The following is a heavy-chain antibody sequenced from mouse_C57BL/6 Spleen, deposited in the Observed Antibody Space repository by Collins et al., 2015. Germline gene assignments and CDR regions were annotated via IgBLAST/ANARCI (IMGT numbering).Heavy chain of an antibody. D-gene: IGHD1-1*01. Sequence: DVQLQESGPGLVKPSQSLSLTCSVTGYSITSGYYWNWIRQFPGNKLEWMGYISYDGSNNYNPSLKNRISITRDTSKNQFFLKLNSVTTEDTATYYCARRGGGSSQYYYAMDYWGQGTSVTVSS. V-gene: IGHV3-6*01. CDR1: GYSITSGYY. CDR3: ARRGGGSSQYYYAMDY. J-gene: IGHJ4*01. CDR2: ISYDGSN.